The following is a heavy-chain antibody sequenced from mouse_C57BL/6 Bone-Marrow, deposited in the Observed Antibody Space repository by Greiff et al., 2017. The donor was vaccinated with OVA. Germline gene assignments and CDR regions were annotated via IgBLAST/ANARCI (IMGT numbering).Heavy chain of an antibody. Sequence: EVMLVESGGGLVKPGGSLKLSCAASGFTFSDYGMHWVRQAPEQGLEWVAYISSGSSTIYYADTVKGRFTISRDNAKNTLFLQMTRLRSEDTAMYYCARGGWLLGFAYWGKGTLVTVSA. CDR2: ISSGSSTI. V-gene: IGHV5-17*01. J-gene: IGHJ3*01. CDR3: ARGGWLLGFAY. D-gene: IGHD2-3*01. CDR1: GFTFSDYG.